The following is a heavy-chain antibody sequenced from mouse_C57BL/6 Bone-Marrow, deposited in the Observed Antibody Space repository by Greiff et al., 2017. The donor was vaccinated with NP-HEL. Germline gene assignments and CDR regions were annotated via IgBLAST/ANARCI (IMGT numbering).Heavy chain of an antibody. CDR1: GYSITSGYY. CDR2: ISYDGSN. CDR3: ARGGGSSSFYAMDY. Sequence: VQLQHSGPGLVKPSQSLSLTCSVTGYSITSGYYWNWIRQFPGNKLEWMGYISYDGSNNYNPSLKNRISITRDTSKNQFFLKLNSVTTEDTATYYCARGGGSSSFYAMDYWGQGTSVTVSS. V-gene: IGHV3-6*01. J-gene: IGHJ4*01. D-gene: IGHD1-1*01.